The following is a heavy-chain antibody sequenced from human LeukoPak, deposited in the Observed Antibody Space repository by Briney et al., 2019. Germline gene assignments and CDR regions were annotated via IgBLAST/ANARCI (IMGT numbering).Heavy chain of an antibody. J-gene: IGHJ4*02. Sequence: GGSLRLSCTASGFTFGDYAMSWVRQAPGKGLEWVGFIRSKAYGGTTEYAASVKGRFTISRDDSKSIAYLQMNSLKTEDTAVYYCIGSFGELTFFDYWGQGMLVTVSS. CDR1: GFTFGDYA. V-gene: IGHV3-49*04. CDR3: IGSFGELTFFDY. CDR2: IRSKAYGGTT. D-gene: IGHD3-10*01.